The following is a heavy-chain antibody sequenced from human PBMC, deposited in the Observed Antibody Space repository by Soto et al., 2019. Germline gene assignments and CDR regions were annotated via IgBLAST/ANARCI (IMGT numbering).Heavy chain of an antibody. CDR3: ARERYSNYSYHYYYYGMDV. CDR2: IYSGGST. Sequence: PGGSLRLSCAASGFTVSSNYMSWVRQAPGKGLEWVSVIYSGGSTYYADSVKGRFTISRDNSKNTLYLQMNSLRAEDTAVYYCARERYSNYSYHYYYYGMDVWGQWPTVTVSS. D-gene: IGHD4-4*01. J-gene: IGHJ6*02. V-gene: IGHV3-53*01. CDR1: GFTVSSNY.